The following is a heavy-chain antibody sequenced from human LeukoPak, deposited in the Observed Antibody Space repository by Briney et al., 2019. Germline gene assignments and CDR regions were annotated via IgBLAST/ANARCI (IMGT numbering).Heavy chain of an antibody. CDR2: INHSGSA. Sequence: SETLSLTCAVYGVSFSGYYWSWIRQPPGKGLEWIGEINHSGSANYNPSLKSRVTISVDTSKKQFSLKLSSVTAADTAVYYCVTYYFDSSGPKKNYWGQGTLVTVSS. CDR1: GVSFSGYY. V-gene: IGHV4-34*01. CDR3: VTYYFDSSGPKKNY. J-gene: IGHJ4*02. D-gene: IGHD3-22*01.